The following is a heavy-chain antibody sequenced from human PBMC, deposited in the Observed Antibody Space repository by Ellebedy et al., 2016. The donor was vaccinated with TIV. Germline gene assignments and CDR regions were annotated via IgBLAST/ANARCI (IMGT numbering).Heavy chain of an antibody. D-gene: IGHD4-23*01. Sequence: SETLSLXXTVSGGSISNSYCAWIRQPPGKALEWIGYSYYSGSSIYNPSLKTRVTISVDPSKNQFSLRLTSVTAADTAVYYCARGVGLRWSAENAFDIWGQGTMVTVSS. CDR1: GGSISNSY. J-gene: IGHJ3*02. V-gene: IGHV4-59*01. CDR3: ARGVGLRWSAENAFDI. CDR2: SYYSGSS.